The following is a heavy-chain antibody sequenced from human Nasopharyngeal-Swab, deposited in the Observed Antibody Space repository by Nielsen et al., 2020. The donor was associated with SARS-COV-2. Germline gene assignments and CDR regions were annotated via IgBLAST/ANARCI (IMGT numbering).Heavy chain of an antibody. D-gene: IGHD3-22*01. Sequence: VRQMPGKGLEWVGIIYPGDSDTRYSPSFQGQVTISADKSISTAYLQWSSLKASDTAMYYCARQGSGYYYAWYFDLWGRGTLVTVSS. CDR3: ARQGSGYYYAWYFDL. V-gene: IGHV5-51*01. CDR2: IYPGDSDT. J-gene: IGHJ2*01.